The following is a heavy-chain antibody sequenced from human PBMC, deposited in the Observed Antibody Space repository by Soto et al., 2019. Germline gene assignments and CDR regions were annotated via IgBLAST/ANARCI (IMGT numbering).Heavy chain of an antibody. V-gene: IGHV3-30*18. CDR3: AKDGYDGYGMDV. CDR2: ISYDGSNK. Sequence: GGSLRLSCAASGFTFSSYGMHWVRQAPGKGLEWVAVISYDGSNKYYADSVKGRFTISRDNSKNTLYLQMNSLRAEDTAVYYCAKDGYDGYGMDVWGQGTTATVSS. D-gene: IGHD5-12*01. CDR1: GFTFSSYG. J-gene: IGHJ6*02.